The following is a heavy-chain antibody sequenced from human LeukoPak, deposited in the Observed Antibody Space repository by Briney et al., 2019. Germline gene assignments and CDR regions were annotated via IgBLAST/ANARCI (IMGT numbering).Heavy chain of an antibody. D-gene: IGHD6-19*01. CDR3: VRESVLAVAGTNYYYGMDV. CDR1: GFTFSTYD. CDR2: FGAAGDT. J-gene: IGHJ6*02. V-gene: IGHV3-13*01. Sequence: WGSLRLSCAVSGFTFSTYDMHWVRQATGKGLEWVSTFGAAGDTYYSESVKGRFTISRDDAKNSLSLHMNSLRGGDTAVYYCVRESVLAVAGTNYYYGMDVWGLGTTVTVSS.